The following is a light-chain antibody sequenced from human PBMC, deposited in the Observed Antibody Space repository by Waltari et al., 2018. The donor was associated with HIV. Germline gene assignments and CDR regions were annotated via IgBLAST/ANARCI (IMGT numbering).Light chain of an antibody. V-gene: IGLV8-61*01. CDR2: STN. Sequence: QTVVTQEPSFSVSPGGTVTLTCGLNSGSVSTSYYPSWYQQTPGQTPRTLIYSTNTRSSGVPDRFSGSILGNKAALTITGAQADDESDYYCVLYMGGGIWVFCGGTKVTVL. CDR3: VLYMGGGIWV. CDR1: SGSVSTSYY. J-gene: IGLJ3*02.